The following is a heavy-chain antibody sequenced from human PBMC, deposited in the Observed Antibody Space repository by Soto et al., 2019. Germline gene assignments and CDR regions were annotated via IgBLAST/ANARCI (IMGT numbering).Heavy chain of an antibody. CDR2: IWYDGSNK. CDR3: ARGEVVAVTYGMDV. CDR1: GFTFSSYG. V-gene: IGHV3-33*01. D-gene: IGHD2-15*01. Sequence: GGSLRLSCAASGFTFSSYGMHWVRQAPGKGLEWVAVIWYDGSNKYYADSVKGRFTISRDNSKNTLYLQMNSLRAEDTAVYYCARGEVVAVTYGMDVWGQGTTVTVSS. J-gene: IGHJ6*02.